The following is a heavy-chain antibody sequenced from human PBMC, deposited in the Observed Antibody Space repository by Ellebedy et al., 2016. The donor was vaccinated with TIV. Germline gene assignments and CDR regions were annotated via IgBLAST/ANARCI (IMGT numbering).Heavy chain of an antibody. CDR3: ARGPYIGSLDY. CDR2: ISGSDDII. D-gene: IGHD1-26*01. V-gene: IGHV3-11*01. J-gene: IGHJ4*02. Sequence: GGSLRLXXAASGFTFRDYYMSWIRQAPGKGLEWVSYISGSDDIIYYADSVKGRFTISRNNARNSLYLQINSLRAEDAAVYFCARGPYIGSLDYWGQGTLVTVSS. CDR1: GFTFRDYY.